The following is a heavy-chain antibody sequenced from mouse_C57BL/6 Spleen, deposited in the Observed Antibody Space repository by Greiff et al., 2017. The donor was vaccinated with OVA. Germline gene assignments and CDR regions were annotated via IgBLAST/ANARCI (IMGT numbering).Heavy chain of an antibody. D-gene: IGHD1-1*01. J-gene: IGHJ4*01. CDR3: ARWRLGSRLYAMDY. Sequence: QVQLQQPGAELVKPGASVKLSCKASGYTFTSYWMQWVNQRPGQGLEWIGEIDPFDSYTNYNQKFKGKATLTVDTSSSTSYMQLSSLTSEDAAVYYCARWRLGSRLYAMDYWGQGTSVTVSS. CDR1: GYTFTSYW. V-gene: IGHV1-50*01. CDR2: IDPFDSYT.